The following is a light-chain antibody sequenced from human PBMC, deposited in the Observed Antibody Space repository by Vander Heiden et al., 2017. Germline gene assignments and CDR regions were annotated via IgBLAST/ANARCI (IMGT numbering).Light chain of an antibody. V-gene: IGLV1-47*01. CDR2: RNN. J-gene: IGLJ3*02. CDR3: AAWDDSLSGPV. Sequence: SVLTQPPSASGTPGQRVTIPCSGSSPNIGSNYVYWYQQLPGTAPKLLIYRNNQRPSGVPDRFSGSKSGTSASLAISGLRSEDEADYYCAAWDDSLSGPVFGGGTKLTVI. CDR1: SPNIGSNY.